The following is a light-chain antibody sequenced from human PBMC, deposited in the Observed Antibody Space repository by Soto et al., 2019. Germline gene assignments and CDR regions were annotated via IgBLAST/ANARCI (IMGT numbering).Light chain of an antibody. J-gene: IGKJ5*01. CDR1: QSVSSSY. Sequence: EIVLTQSPGTLSLSPGERATLSCRASQSVSSSYLAWYQQKPGQAPRLLIYGASSRATGIPDRFSGSGSGTDFTLTIIRLEPEDFAVYYCQQYGSSPPGITFGQGTRLEMK. CDR3: QQYGSSPPGIT. CDR2: GAS. V-gene: IGKV3-20*01.